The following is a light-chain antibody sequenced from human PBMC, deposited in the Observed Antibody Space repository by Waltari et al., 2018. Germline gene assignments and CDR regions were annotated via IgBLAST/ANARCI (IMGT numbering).Light chain of an antibody. J-gene: IGKJ3*01. CDR1: HNIGTY. Sequence: DVQMTQAPSSLSASVGDRLTITCRPSHNIGTYLNLYHQKPGKAPQLLIFNTSRLQNGVPSRFSGGASGADFTLTISSLQPEDFATYFCQQSNETPFTFGPGTRV. CDR2: NTS. CDR3: QQSNETPFT. V-gene: IGKV1-39*01.